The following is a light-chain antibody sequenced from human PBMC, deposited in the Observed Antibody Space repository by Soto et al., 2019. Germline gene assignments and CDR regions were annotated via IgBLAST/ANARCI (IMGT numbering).Light chain of an antibody. Sequence: EIVMTQSPATLSVSPGESVTLSCRASQLFSSNLAWYQRRPGQAPRLVLLRIFTRAIGVPARFSGSGSETEFTLTISGLQSEDSGVYYCLQHYSWPWTFGQGTKVDIK. CDR1: QLFSSN. V-gene: IGKV3-15*01. CDR3: LQHYSWPWT. J-gene: IGKJ1*01. CDR2: RIF.